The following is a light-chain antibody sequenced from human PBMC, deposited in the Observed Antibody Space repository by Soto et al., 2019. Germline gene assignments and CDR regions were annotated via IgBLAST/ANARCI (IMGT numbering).Light chain of an antibody. Sequence: DIPMTQSPSTLSASVGDRVTITCRASQSISSWLAWYQQKPGQAPKLLIYKASSLESGVPSRFSGSGSGTEFSLTISSLQPDDFATYYCQQYNSYTPYAFGQGTKLEIK. CDR3: QQYNSYTPYA. CDR2: KAS. J-gene: IGKJ2*01. V-gene: IGKV1-5*03. CDR1: QSISSW.